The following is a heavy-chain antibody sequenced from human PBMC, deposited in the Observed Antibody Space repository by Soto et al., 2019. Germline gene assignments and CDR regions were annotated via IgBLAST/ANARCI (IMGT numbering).Heavy chain of an antibody. Sequence: TLSLTCAVYGGSFSGYYWSWIRQPPGKGLEWIGEINHSGSTNYNPSLKSRVTISVDTSKNQFSLKLSSVTAADTAVYYCARVAKYDSSGSLNWFDPWGQGTLVTVSS. V-gene: IGHV4-34*01. D-gene: IGHD3-22*01. CDR2: INHSGST. CDR3: ARVAKYDSSGSLNWFDP. J-gene: IGHJ5*02. CDR1: GGSFSGYY.